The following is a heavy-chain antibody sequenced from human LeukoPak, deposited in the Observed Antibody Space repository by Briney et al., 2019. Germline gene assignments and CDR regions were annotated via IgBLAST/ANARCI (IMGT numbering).Heavy chain of an antibody. CDR1: GGTFSSYT. Sequence: SVKVSCXASGGTFSSYTISWVRQAPGQGLEWMERIIPILGIANYAQKFQGRVTITADKSTSTAYMELSSLRSEDTAVYYCAKSQRRFLEELYYYYYMDVWGKGTTVTVSS. D-gene: IGHD3-3*01. J-gene: IGHJ6*03. V-gene: IGHV1-69*02. CDR2: IIPILGIA. CDR3: AKSQRRFLEELYYYYYMDV.